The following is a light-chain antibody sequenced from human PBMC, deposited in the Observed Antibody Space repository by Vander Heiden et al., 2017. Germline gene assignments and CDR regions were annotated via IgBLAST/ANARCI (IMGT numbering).Light chain of an antibody. J-gene: IGKJ4*01. CDR3: QQSYTTPLT. Sequence: DVVLTQPSASLPWSLGDRATINCKPIQNVLYSSNNKNYLAWYQQKPGQPPKLLIYWASARESGVPDRFSGSGSGTDFTLTISSLQAEDVAIYYCQQSYTTPLTFGGGTKVEIK. CDR1: QNVLYSSNNKNY. CDR2: WAS. V-gene: IGKV4-1*01.